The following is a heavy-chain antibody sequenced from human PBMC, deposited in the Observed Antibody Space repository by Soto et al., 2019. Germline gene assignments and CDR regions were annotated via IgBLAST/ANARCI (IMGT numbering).Heavy chain of an antibody. CDR3: VREWVDNYERHPPLGWYV. D-gene: IGHD3-22*01. CDR2: IGIGGET. V-gene: IGHV3-13*01. J-gene: IGHJ6*02. CDR1: GFTFSIYD. Sequence: EVQLVESGGGLVQPGGSLRLSCVASGFTFSIYDMHWVRQATGKGLEWVSAIGIGGETYYSGSVKGRLTISRENAKNSLYLQMNSQRAEHTVIYYCVREWVDNYERHPPLGWYVGGQGTTVTVSS.